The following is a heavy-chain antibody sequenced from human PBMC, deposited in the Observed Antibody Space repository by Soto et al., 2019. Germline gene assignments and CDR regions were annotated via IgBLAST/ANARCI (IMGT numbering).Heavy chain of an antibody. V-gene: IGHV4-30-4*01. CDR1: GASISSGDYF. CDR3: VRTARQGAVAPHWFDR. CDR2: IYDSGSS. D-gene: IGHD2-21*02. Sequence: PSETLSLTCTVSGASISSGDYFWSWIRQSPGKGLQWIGYIYDSGSSYYNPSLKSRVTMSVDTSKNQFSLKLSSVTAADTAVYYCVRTARQGAVAPHWFDRWGQGTQVTVSS. J-gene: IGHJ5*02.